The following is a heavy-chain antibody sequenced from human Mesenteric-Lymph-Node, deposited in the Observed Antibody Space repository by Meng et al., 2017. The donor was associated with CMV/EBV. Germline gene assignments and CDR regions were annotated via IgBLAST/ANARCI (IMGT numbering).Heavy chain of an antibody. CDR1: GFTFSNYG. Sequence: GGSLRLSCAASGFTFSNYGMHWVRQAPGKGLEWVAFIRYDGSNKNYADSVKGRFTISRDNSKNTLYLQMNSLSSEDTAVYYCAKDSTGYCSGTGCYPPDYWGQGTLVTVSS. D-gene: IGHD2-15*01. CDR2: IRYDGSNK. CDR3: AKDSTGYCSGTGCYPPDY. V-gene: IGHV3-30*02. J-gene: IGHJ4*02.